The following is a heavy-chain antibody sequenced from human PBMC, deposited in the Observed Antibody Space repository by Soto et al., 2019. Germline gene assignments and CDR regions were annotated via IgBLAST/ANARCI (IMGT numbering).Heavy chain of an antibody. CDR2: ISGYNGNT. CDR1: GYTFTSYG. D-gene: IGHD3-3*01. CDR3: ARALRVLEWLSPNYYDMDV. J-gene: IGHJ6*02. V-gene: IGHV1-18*01. Sequence: ASVKVSCKASGYTFTSYGISWVRQAPGQGLEWMGWISGYNGNTKYAQKLQATVTMTTDTSTSTAYMELRSLRSDDTAVYYCARALRVLEWLSPNYYDMDVWGQGTTGTCSS.